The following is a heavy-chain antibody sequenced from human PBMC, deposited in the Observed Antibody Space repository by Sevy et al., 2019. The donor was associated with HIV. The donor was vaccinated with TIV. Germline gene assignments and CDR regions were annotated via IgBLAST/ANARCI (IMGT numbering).Heavy chain of an antibody. D-gene: IGHD2-8*02. J-gene: IGHJ6*02. CDR3: NTDPIILLLVTNGLDV. Sequence: GGYLRLSCAASGFTFSYAWMSWVRQAPGKGLECIGRIKAKADGGTIEYAAPVKGRFTISRDDSKNTLYLQMNSLKTEDTAVYYCNTDPIILLLVTNGLDVWGQGTTVTVSS. CDR2: IKAKADGGTI. CDR1: GFTFSYAW. V-gene: IGHV3-15*01.